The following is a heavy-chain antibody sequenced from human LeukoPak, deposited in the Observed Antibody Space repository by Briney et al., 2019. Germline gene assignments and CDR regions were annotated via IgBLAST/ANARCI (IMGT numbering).Heavy chain of an antibody. V-gene: IGHV3-66*01. CDR3: TSKIYNQPNY. CDR1: VISNS. J-gene: IGHJ1*01. CDR2: LYAGGSI. Sequence: GGSLRLSCAASVISNSMSWVRQAPGKGLEWVSILYAGGSIYYADSVRGRFIISRDNSKNTVYLQMNSLRVEDTGVYYCTSKIYNQPNYWGQGTPVTVSS. D-gene: IGHD1-14*01.